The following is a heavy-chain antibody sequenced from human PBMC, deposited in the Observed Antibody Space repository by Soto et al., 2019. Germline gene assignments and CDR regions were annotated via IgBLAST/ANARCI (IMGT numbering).Heavy chain of an antibody. D-gene: IGHD4-4*01. V-gene: IGHV3-53*01. Sequence: PGGSLRLSCEASGFIVSTNYMTWVRQAPGKGLEWVSVIYRDGTTYYADSVKGRFTISRDSSKNTLYLQLNSLRAEDTAVYYCARGASNLGAWGQGTTVTVS. CDR1: GFIVSTNY. J-gene: IGHJ6*01. CDR2: IYRDGTT. CDR3: ARGASNLGA.